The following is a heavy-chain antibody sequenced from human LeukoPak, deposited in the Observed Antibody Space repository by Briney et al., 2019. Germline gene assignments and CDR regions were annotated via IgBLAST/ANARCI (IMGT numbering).Heavy chain of an antibody. Sequence: PGGSLRLSCAASGFTFSEYAMHWVRQAPGKGLEWVAVISDDGNNKYYTDSVKGRFTISRDNFNNTLYLQMNSLRVEDTAVYYCARDHCSGTNCYMPKRFDPWGQGTLVTVSS. D-gene: IGHD2-2*02. V-gene: IGHV3-30-3*01. CDR2: ISDDGNNK. CDR3: ARDHCSGTNCYMPKRFDP. J-gene: IGHJ5*02. CDR1: GFTFSEYA.